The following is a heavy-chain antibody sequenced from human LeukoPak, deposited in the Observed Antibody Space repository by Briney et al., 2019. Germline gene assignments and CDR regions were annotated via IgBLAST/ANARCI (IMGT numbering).Heavy chain of an antibody. J-gene: IGHJ4*02. Sequence: GGSLRLSCAASGFTFSSYWMSWVRQAPGKGLEWVANIKKDGSEKYYVDSVKGGFTISRDNAKNSLYLQMNSLRAEDTAVYYCASLAKDIVVVPAAPVFDYWGQGTLVTVSS. CDR2: IKKDGSEK. V-gene: IGHV3-7*01. CDR1: GFTFSSYW. D-gene: IGHD2-2*01. CDR3: ASLAKDIVVVPAAPVFDY.